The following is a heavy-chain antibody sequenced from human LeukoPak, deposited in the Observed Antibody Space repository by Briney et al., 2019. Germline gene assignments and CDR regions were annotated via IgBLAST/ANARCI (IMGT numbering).Heavy chain of an antibody. CDR3: ARGSLRQQLVPGY. V-gene: IGHV1-8*01. CDR2: MNPNSGNT. D-gene: IGHD6-13*01. CDR1: GYTFTSYD. J-gene: IGHJ4*02. Sequence: ASVTVSCKASGYTFTSYDINWVRQATGQGLEWMGWMNPNSGNTGYAQKFQGRVTMTRNTSISTAYMELSSLRSEDTAVYYCARGSLRQQLVPGYWGQGTLVTVSS.